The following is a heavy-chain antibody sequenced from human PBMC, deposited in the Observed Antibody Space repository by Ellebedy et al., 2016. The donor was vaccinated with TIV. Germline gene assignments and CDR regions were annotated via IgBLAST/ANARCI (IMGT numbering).Heavy chain of an antibody. D-gene: IGHD3-10*01. CDR1: GFRFSSYG. J-gene: IGHJ3*02. Sequence: GESLKISCAASGFRFSSYGMHWVRQAPGKGLEWVSAISGSGGSTYYADSVKGRFTISRDNSKNTLYLQMNSLRAEDTAVYYCAKDFSYYYGSGSQNVRGFDIWGQGTMVTVSS. CDR2: ISGSGGST. V-gene: IGHV3-23*01. CDR3: AKDFSYYYGSGSQNVRGFDI.